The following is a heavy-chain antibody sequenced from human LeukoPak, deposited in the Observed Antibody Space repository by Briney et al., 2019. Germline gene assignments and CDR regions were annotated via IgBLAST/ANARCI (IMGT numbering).Heavy chain of an antibody. CDR1: GFSFSSHA. V-gene: IGHV3-30-3*01. Sequence: GGSLRLSCAASGFSFSSHAMHWVRQAPGKGLEWVTVISYDGSNKYYADSVKGRFTISRDNSKNTVYLQMNSLRADDTAVYYCARDFTPEWFDIHWGQGTLVTVS. J-gene: IGHJ4*02. D-gene: IGHD3-3*01. CDR2: ISYDGSNK. CDR3: ARDFTPEWFDIH.